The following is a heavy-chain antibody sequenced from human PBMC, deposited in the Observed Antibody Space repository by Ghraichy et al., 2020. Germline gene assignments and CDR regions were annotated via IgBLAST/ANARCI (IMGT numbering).Heavy chain of an antibody. CDR2: IDYSGST. Sequence: SETLSLTCTVSGGSISSYYWSWIRQPPGKGLEWIGYIDYSGSTNYNPSLKSRVTISVDTSKNQFSLKLSSVTAADTAVYYCARVPYNSGPPYYFDYWGQGTLVTVSS. V-gene: IGHV4-59*01. CDR3: ARVPYNSGPPYYFDY. J-gene: IGHJ4*02. CDR1: GGSISSYY. D-gene: IGHD6-19*01.